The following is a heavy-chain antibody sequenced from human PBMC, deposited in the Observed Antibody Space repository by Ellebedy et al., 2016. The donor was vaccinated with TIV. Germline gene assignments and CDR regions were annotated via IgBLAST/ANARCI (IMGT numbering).Heavy chain of an antibody. CDR1: GGSISSYY. Sequence: SETLSLTXTVSGGSISSYYWSWIRQPPGKGLEWIGYIYYSGSTNYNPSLKSRVTISVDTSKNQFSLKLSSVTAADTAVYYCARDRIAVAGTRFDWFDPWGQGTLVTVSS. V-gene: IGHV4-59*12. D-gene: IGHD6-19*01. CDR3: ARDRIAVAGTRFDWFDP. J-gene: IGHJ5*02. CDR2: IYYSGST.